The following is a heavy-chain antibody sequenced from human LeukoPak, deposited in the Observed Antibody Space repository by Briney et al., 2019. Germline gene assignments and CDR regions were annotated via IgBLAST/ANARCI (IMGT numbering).Heavy chain of an antibody. CDR1: GGSISSGSCY. D-gene: IGHD4-11*01. V-gene: IGHV4-61*02. J-gene: IGHJ4*02. CDR3: ARDTTTVTFDY. Sequence: SETLSLTCTVSGGSISSGSCYWSWIRQPAGKGLEWIGRIYTSGSTNYNPSLKSRVTISVDTSKNQFSLKLSSVTAADTAVYYCARDTTTVTFDYWGQGTLVTVSS. CDR2: IYTSGST.